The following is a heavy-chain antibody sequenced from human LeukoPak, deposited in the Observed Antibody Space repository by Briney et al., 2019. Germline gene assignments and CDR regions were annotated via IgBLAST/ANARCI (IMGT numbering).Heavy chain of an antibody. Sequence: GGSLRLSCAASGFTFSEYAMNWVRQAPGKGLEWLSGVTARGTVRYYADSVRGRFFASRDNSKSTLYLQMGSLRAEDTAFYYCAKLLVDLSPGGNYVFDLWGPGALSPSP. D-gene: IGHD4-23*01. CDR3: AKLLVDLSPGGNYVFDL. V-gene: IGHV3-23*01. CDR1: GFTFSEYA. J-gene: IGHJ4*02. CDR2: VTARGTVR.